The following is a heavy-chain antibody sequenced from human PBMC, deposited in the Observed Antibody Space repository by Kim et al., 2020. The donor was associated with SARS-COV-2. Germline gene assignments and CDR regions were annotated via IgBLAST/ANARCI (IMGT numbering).Heavy chain of an antibody. D-gene: IGHD3-22*01. V-gene: IGHV3-11*06. CDR3: ARDSSKYYYDSSGYYSNIDY. J-gene: IGHJ4*02. Sequence: RFTISRDNAKNSLYLQMNSLRAEDTAVYYCARDSSKYYYDSSGYYSNIDYWGQGTLVTVSS.